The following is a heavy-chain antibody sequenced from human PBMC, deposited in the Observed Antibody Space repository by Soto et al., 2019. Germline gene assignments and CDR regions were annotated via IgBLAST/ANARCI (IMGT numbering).Heavy chain of an antibody. Sequence: QVQLVQSGAEVKKPGSSVQFSCKASGGTFSSYAISWVRQAPGQGLEWMGGIIPIFGTANYAQKFQGRVTITADKSTSTAYMELSSLRSEDTAVYYCARETSGDSGSYQAAWFDPWGQGTLVTVSS. CDR3: ARETSGDSGSYQAAWFDP. CDR1: GGTFSSYA. D-gene: IGHD1-26*01. CDR2: IIPIFGTA. J-gene: IGHJ5*02. V-gene: IGHV1-69*06.